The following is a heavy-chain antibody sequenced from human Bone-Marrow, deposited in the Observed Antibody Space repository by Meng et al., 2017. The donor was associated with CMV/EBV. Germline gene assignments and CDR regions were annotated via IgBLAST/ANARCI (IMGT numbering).Heavy chain of an antibody. CDR3: ARDAGYCSSTSCLQPFDY. CDR2: IKQDGSEK. D-gene: IGHD2-2*01. CDR1: GGTFSSYA. V-gene: IGHV3-7*01. Sequence: SCKASGGTFSSYAISWVRQAPGQGLEWMANIKQDGSEKYYVDSVKGRFTISRDNAKNSLYLQMNSLRAEDTAVYYCARDAGYCSSTSCLQPFDYWGQGTLVTVSS. J-gene: IGHJ4*02.